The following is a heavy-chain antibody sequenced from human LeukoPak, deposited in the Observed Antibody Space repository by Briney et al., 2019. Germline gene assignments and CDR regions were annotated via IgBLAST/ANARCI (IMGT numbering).Heavy chain of an antibody. V-gene: IGHV3-23*01. CDR2: ISGSGGST. CDR3: AKGRGHVLRYFDWLLDY. J-gene: IGHJ4*02. D-gene: IGHD3-9*01. CDR1: GFTFSSYA. Sequence: AGGSLRLSCAASGFTFSSYAMSWVRQAPGKGLVWVSAISGSGGSTYYADSVKGRFTISRDNSKNTLYLQMNSLRAEDTAVYYCAKGRGHVLRYFDWLLDYWGQGTLVTVSS.